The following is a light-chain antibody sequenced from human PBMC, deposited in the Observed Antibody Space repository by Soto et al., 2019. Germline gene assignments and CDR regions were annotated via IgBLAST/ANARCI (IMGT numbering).Light chain of an antibody. Sequence: QSALTQPASVSGSPGQSITISCTGTSSDVGGYNYVSWYQQHPGKPPKLMIYEVSNRPSGVSNRFSGSKSGNTASLTISWIKAEDDAEYYCTSYTTSSTHWVFGGGTKLTVL. V-gene: IGLV2-14*01. CDR1: SSDVGGYNY. J-gene: IGLJ3*02. CDR3: TSYTTSSTHWV. CDR2: EVS.